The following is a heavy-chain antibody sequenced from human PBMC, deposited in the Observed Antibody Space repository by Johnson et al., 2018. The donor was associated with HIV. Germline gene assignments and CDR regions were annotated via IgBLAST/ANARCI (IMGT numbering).Heavy chain of an antibody. CDR3: AREDYDSSFGLDM. V-gene: IGHV3-30*04. CDR1: GFTFSTYA. D-gene: IGHD3-3*01. Sequence: VQLVESGGGVVQPGRSLRLSCAASGFTFSTYAIHWVRQSPGYGLEWVAVISSDASEKYYADSVKGRFTVSRDNSKQTLYLDMNSLRAEDTAGDFCAREDYDSSFGLDMWGQGTMVIVSS. J-gene: IGHJ3*02. CDR2: ISSDASEK.